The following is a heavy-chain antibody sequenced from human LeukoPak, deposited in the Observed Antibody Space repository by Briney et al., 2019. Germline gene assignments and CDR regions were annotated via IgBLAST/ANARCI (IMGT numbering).Heavy chain of an antibody. V-gene: IGHV3-7*01. Sequence: PGGSLRLSCAASGFTFTRHWMGWVRQAPGKGLEWVASVKKDGNQYSVDSVKGRLIISRDNARNSLSLQMSSLTVEDTAIYFCARGPDYGDRLDYFDYWGQGTLVTVSS. CDR1: GFTFTRHW. D-gene: IGHD4-17*01. J-gene: IGHJ4*02. CDR3: ARGPDYGDRLDYFDY. CDR2: VKKDGNQ.